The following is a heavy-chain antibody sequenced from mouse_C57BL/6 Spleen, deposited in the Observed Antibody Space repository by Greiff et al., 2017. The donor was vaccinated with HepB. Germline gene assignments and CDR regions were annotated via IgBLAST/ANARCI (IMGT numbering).Heavy chain of an antibody. D-gene: IGHD2-12*01. CDR3: TGLYYSLDY. Sequence: DVHLVESGGGLVQPGGSMKLSCVASGFTFSNYWMNWVRQSPEKGLEWVAQIRLKSDNYSTHSAESVKGRFTISRDDSKSSVYLQMNNLRAEDTGIYYCTGLYYSLDYWGQGTTLTVSS. J-gene: IGHJ2*01. V-gene: IGHV6-3*01. CDR2: IRLKSDNYST. CDR1: GFTFSNYW.